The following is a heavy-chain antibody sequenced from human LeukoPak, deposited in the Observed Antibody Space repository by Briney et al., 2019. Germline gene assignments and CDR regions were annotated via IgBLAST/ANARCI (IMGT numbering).Heavy chain of an antibody. J-gene: IGHJ4*02. V-gene: IGHV5-51*01. Sequence: GEPLKISCKGSAYSFTTYWIGWVRQMPGKGLEWMGIIYPGDSDTRYSPSFQGQVTISADKSISTAYLQWSSLKASDTAMYYCARQRSGSYSYFDYWGQGTLVTVSS. CDR3: ARQRSGSYSYFDY. D-gene: IGHD1-26*01. CDR2: IYPGDSDT. CDR1: AYSFTTYW.